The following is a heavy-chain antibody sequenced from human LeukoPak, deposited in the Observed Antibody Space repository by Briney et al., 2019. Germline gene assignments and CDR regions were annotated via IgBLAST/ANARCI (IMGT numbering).Heavy chain of an antibody. CDR2: IIPILGIA. D-gene: IGHD1-26*01. V-gene: IGHV1-69*04. CDR3: ASEPYSGSHKLDY. J-gene: IGHJ4*02. Sequence: SVKVSCKASGGTFSSYAISWVRQAPGQGLEWMGRIIPILGIANYAQKFQGRVTITADKSTSTAYMELSSLRSEDTAVYYCASEPYSGSHKLDYWGQGTLVTVSS. CDR1: GGTFSSYA.